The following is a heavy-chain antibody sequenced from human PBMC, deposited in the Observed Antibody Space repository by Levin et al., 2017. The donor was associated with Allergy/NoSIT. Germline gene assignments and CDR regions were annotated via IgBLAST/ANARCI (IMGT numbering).Heavy chain of an antibody. CDR3: AKFSGDTAMVTD. J-gene: IGHJ4*02. Sequence: SCAASGFTFSSYAMSWVRQAPGKGLEWVSAISGSGGSTYYADSVKGRFTISRDNSKNTLYLQMNSLRAEDTAVYYCAKFSGDTAMVTDWGQGTLVTVSS. V-gene: IGHV3-23*01. CDR1: GFTFSSYA. CDR2: ISGSGGST. D-gene: IGHD5-18*01.